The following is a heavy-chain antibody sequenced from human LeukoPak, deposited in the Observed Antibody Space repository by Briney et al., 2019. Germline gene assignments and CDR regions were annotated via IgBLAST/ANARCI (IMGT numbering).Heavy chain of an antibody. CDR1: GGPISSSPYY. J-gene: IGHJ4*02. D-gene: IGHD6-19*01. Sequence: PSETLSLTCSVSGGPISSSPYYWGWIRQSPGKGLEWIGNIYYSGSTHYNPPLKSRLTISADTSKNLFSLKLTSVTAADTAIYYCARQWYSSGWYGDWGQGILVTVSS. CDR3: ARQWYSSGWYGD. CDR2: IYYSGST. V-gene: IGHV4-39*01.